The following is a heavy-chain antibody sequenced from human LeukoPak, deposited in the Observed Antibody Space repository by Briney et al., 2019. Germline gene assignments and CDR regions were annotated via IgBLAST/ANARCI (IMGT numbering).Heavy chain of an antibody. CDR2: IYSGGST. D-gene: IGHD4-11*01. Sequence: GGSLRLSCAASRFTVSSNYMSWVRQAPGKGLEWVSVIYSGGSTYYADSVKGRFTISRDNSKNTLYLQMNSLRAEDTAVYYCARVRGVNDYTDYWGQGTLVTVSS. CDR1: RFTVSSNY. V-gene: IGHV3-66*02. J-gene: IGHJ4*02. CDR3: ARVRGVNDYTDY.